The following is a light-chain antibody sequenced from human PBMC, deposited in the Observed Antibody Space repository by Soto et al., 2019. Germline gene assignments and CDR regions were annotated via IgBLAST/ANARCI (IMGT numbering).Light chain of an antibody. CDR2: DAS. V-gene: IGKV1-5*01. J-gene: IGKJ1*01. CDR3: QQYNSFWT. CDR1: QSISSW. Sequence: DIQMTQSPSTLSASVGDRVTITCRASQSISSWLAWYQQKPGKAPNLLIYDASSLESGVPSRFSGRGSGTEFTLTISSLQPDDFATYYCQQYNSFWTFGQGTKVEIK.